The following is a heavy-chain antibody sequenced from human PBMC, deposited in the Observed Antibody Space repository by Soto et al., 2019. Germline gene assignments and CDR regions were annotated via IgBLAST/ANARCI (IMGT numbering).Heavy chain of an antibody. Sequence: SETLSLTYTVSGASISSYYWSWIRQPPGKGLEWIGYIYYSGSTNYNPSLKSRVTISVDTSKNRFSLKLSSVTAADTAVYYCARDTGFWNYDSSGYYPGWFDPWGQGTLVTVSS. CDR2: IYYSGST. CDR1: GASISSYY. CDR3: ARDTGFWNYDSSGYYPGWFDP. D-gene: IGHD3-22*01. J-gene: IGHJ5*02. V-gene: IGHV4-59*01.